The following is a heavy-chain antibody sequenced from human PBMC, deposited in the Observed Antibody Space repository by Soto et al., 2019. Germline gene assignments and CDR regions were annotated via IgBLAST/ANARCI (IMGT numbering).Heavy chain of an antibody. CDR2: INHSGST. D-gene: IGHD3-22*01. CDR3: AIRKGLTYYYDSSGFDY. V-gene: IGHV4-34*01. J-gene: IGHJ4*02. Sequence: PSETLSLTCAVYGGSFSGYYWSWIRQPPGKGLEWIGEINHSGSTNYNPSLKSRVTISVDTSKNQFSLKLSSVTAADTAVYYCAIRKGLTYYYDSSGFDYWGQGTLVTVSS. CDR1: GGSFSGYY.